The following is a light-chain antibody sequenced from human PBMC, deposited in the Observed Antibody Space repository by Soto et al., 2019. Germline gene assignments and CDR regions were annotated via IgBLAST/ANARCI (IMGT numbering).Light chain of an antibody. J-gene: IGLJ1*01. CDR2: NNI. CDR1: SSNFGTGYE. Sequence: QSVLTQPPSVSGAPGQRVTISCTGSSSNFGTGYEVHWYKQVPGEAPTLVIFNNINRPSGVPERFSGSKSGTSASLVISGLQAEDEADYYCQSFDSSLRVYVFGSGTKLTVL. V-gene: IGLV1-40*01. CDR3: QSFDSSLRVYV.